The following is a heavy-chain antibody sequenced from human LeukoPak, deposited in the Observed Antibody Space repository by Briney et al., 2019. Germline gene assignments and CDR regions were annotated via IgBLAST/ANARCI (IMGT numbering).Heavy chain of an antibody. CDR1: AGYFSGYY. D-gene: IGHD6-13*01. V-gene: IGHV4-34*01. CDR2: NSHSGST. CDR3: ARGPKQQLVRGWFDP. Sequence: SHTHSTNTAVHAGYFSGYYWWWVRKPPGKGLDWIGENSHSGSTNYNPSLKSRLTISVDTSKRQFSLKLTSVTAADTAVYYCARGPKQQLVRGWFDPWGQGTLVTVSS. J-gene: IGHJ5*02.